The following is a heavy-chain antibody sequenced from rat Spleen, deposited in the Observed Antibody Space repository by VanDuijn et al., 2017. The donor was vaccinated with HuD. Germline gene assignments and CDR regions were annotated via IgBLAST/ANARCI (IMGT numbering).Heavy chain of an antibody. J-gene: IGHJ3*01. CDR1: GFTFSNYD. D-gene: IGHD1-10*01. CDR3: ARHGVYNNYGWFAY. CDR2: ISTGGGNT. Sequence: EVQLVESGGGLVQPGRSLKLSCAASGFTFSNYDMAWVRQAPTKGLEWIASISTGGGNTYYRDSVTGRFTISRDNAKNTQYLQMDSLRTEDTATYYCARHGVYNNYGWFAYWGQGTLVTVSS. V-gene: IGHV5S13*01.